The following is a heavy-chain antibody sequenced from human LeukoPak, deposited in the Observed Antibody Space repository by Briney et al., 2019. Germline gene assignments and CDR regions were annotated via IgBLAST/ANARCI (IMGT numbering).Heavy chain of an antibody. CDR2: ISRDGGIA. V-gene: IGHV3-43D*03. Sequence: GGSLRLSCAASGFTFSDYSMNWVRQAPGKGLEWVSLISRDGGIAYYADSVKGRFTISRDNSKNSLYLQMNSLRGEDTALYYCAKAHEGYSRYYFDYWGQGTLVTVSS. CDR1: GFTFSDYS. D-gene: IGHD3-22*01. CDR3: AKAHEGYSRYYFDY. J-gene: IGHJ4*02.